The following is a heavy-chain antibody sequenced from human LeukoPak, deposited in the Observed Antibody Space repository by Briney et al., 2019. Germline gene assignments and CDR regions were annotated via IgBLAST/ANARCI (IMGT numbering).Heavy chain of an antibody. CDR1: GCTFTDYY. CDR2: VDPEDGET. D-gene: IGHD1-14*01. V-gene: IGHV1-69-2*01. Sequence: GASVKVSCKVSGCTFTDYYMHWVQQAPGKGLEWMGLVDPEDGETIYAEKFQGRVTITADTSTDTAYMELSSLRSEDTAVYYCATDSTGYPQYDAFDIWGQGTMVTVSS. J-gene: IGHJ3*02. CDR3: ATDSTGYPQYDAFDI.